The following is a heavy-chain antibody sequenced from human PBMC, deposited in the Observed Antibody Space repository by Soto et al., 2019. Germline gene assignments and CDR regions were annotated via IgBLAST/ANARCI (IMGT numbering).Heavy chain of an antibody. CDR2: IWYDGSNK. D-gene: IGHD2-15*01. V-gene: IGHV3-33*01. Sequence: QVQLVESGGGVVQPGRSLRLSCAASGFTFSSYGMHWVRQAPGKGLEWVAVIWYDGSNKYYADSVKGRFTISRDNSKNTLYLQMNSLRAEDTAVYYCARESTRRPDYYYMDVWGKGTTVTVSS. CDR1: GFTFSSYG. CDR3: ARESTRRPDYYYMDV. J-gene: IGHJ6*03.